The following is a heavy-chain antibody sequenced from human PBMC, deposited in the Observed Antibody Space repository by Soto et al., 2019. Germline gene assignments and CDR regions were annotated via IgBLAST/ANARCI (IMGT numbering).Heavy chain of an antibody. D-gene: IGHD3-22*01. CDR2: INPRGGST. Sequence: ASVKVSCKASGYTFTSYYMHWVRQAPGQGLEWMGIINPRGGSTSYAQKFQGRVTMTRDTSTSTVYMELSSLRSEDTAVYYCAIDAYYYDSSGYLLDYWGQGTLVTVSS. V-gene: IGHV1-46*01. CDR1: GYTFTSYY. J-gene: IGHJ4*02. CDR3: AIDAYYYDSSGYLLDY.